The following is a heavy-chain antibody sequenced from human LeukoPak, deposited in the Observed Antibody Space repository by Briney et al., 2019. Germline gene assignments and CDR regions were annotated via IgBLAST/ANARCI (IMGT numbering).Heavy chain of an antibody. D-gene: IGHD4-17*01. CDR1: GFTFSSYS. CDR2: ISSSSSYI. V-gene: IGHV3-21*01. J-gene: IGHJ4*02. CDR3: ARDTYGDYGTDY. Sequence: PGGSLRLSCAASGFTFSSYSMNWVRQAPGKGLEWVSSISSSSSYIYYADSVKGRFTISRDNAKNSLYLQMNSLRAEDTAVYYCARDTYGDYGTDYWGQGTLVTVSS.